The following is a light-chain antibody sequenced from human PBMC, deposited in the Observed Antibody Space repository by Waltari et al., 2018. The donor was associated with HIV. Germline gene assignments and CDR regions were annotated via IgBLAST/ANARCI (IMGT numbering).Light chain of an antibody. V-gene: IGLV3-25*03. Sequence: YELTQPPSVSVSPGQTAKTICSGDEFPDPHANRYQQRPGQAPVLVIYKDKQRPSGIPERFSCSSSGTTATLTISGVLEEDEADYYCQSADSSETLGVFGGGTKLTVL. CDR1: EFPDPH. CDR3: QSADSSETLGV. CDR2: KDK. J-gene: IGLJ3*02.